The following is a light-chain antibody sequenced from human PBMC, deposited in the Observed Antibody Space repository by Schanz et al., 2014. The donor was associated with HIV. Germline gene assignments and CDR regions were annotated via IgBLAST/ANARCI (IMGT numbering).Light chain of an antibody. J-gene: IGLJ2*01. Sequence: QSLLTQPPSVSGAPGQRVTISCTGSSSNIGAGYDVHWYQQLPGTAPKLLIYGNSNRPSGVPDRFSGSKSGTSASLAITGLQAEDEADYYCAAWDDSLNGPVFGGGTKLTVL. V-gene: IGLV1-40*01. CDR2: GNS. CDR3: AAWDDSLNGPV. CDR1: SSNIGAGYD.